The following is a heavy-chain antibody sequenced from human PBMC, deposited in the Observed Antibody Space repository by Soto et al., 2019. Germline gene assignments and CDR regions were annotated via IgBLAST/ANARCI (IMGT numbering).Heavy chain of an antibody. V-gene: IGHV1-69*13. Sequence: GASVKVSCKASGGTFSSYAISWVRQAPGQGLEWMGGIIPIFGTANYAQKFQGRVTITADESTSTAYMGLSSLRSEDTAVYYCAREEQLPPFTPRDYYYYGMDVWGQGTTVTVSS. J-gene: IGHJ6*02. D-gene: IGHD5-18*01. CDR3: AREEQLPPFTPRDYYYYGMDV. CDR1: GGTFSSYA. CDR2: IIPIFGTA.